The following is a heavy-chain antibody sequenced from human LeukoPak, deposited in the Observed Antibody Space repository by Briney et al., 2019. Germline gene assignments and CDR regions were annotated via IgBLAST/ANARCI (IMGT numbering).Heavy chain of an antibody. CDR1: GSISSYY. Sequence: SETLSLTCTVSGSISSYYWSWIRQPPGKRLEWIGHIYYSGSTNYNPSLKSRVTISVDTSKNQFSLKLSSVTAADTAVYYCASRSSIWSGYQDTLYYFDSWGQGTLVTVSS. D-gene: IGHD3-3*01. J-gene: IGHJ4*02. CDR3: ASRSSIWSGYQDTLYYFDS. CDR2: IYYSGST. V-gene: IGHV4-59*01.